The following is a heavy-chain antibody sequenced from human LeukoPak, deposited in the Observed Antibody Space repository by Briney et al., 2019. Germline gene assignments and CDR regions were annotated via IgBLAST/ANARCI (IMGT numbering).Heavy chain of an antibody. CDR1: GFSFSYAW. CDR2: IRSETDGATT. D-gene: IGHD3-10*01. Sequence: GGSLRLSCVASGFSFSYAWMSWVRQAPGKGLQWVGHIRSETDGATTDYAAAVQGRFTISRDDSKKMLYLEMNSLKSDDTGIYYSTTDLKQRLKWFGNPPDHWGQGTPVTVSS. CDR3: TTDLKQRLKWFGNPPDH. V-gene: IGHV3-15*01. J-gene: IGHJ4*02.